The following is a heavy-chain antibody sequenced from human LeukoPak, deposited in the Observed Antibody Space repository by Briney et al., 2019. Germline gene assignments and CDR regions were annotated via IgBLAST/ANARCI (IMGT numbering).Heavy chain of an antibody. Sequence: SETLSLTCTVSGGSISSSSHYWSWIRQPPGKGLEWIGFIHYSGSINYNPSLKSRVTISADTSKNQFSLKLNAVTAADTAVYFCARVPYRSGWYSDHWGQGTLVTVSS. J-gene: IGHJ4*02. CDR3: ARVPYRSGWYSDH. CDR1: GGSISSSSHY. D-gene: IGHD6-19*01. V-gene: IGHV4-61*01. CDR2: IHYSGSI.